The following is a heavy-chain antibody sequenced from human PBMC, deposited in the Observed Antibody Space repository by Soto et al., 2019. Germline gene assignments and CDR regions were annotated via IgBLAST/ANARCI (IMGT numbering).Heavy chain of an antibody. J-gene: IGHJ5*02. V-gene: IGHV4-59*08. CDR2: IYYSGST. CDR3: ARQRAYSSGFFWFDP. D-gene: IGHD6-19*01. Sequence: SETLSLTCTVSGGSMISYYWSWIRQPPGRGLEWIGYIYYSGSTNYNPSLKSRVTISVDTSKNQFSLKLSSVTAADTAVYYCARQRAYSSGFFWFDPWGQGTLVTVSS. CDR1: GGSMISYY.